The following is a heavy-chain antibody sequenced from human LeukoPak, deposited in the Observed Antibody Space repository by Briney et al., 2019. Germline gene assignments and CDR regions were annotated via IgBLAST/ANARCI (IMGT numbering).Heavy chain of an antibody. CDR1: GFTFSDYY. CDR2: ISSSGSTI. J-gene: IGHJ4*02. V-gene: IGHV3-11*04. D-gene: IGHD1-26*01. CDR3: ARAADPYSAFDY. Sequence: GSLRLSCAASGFTFSDYYMSWIRQAPGKGLEWVSYISSSGSTIYYADSVKGRFTISRDNAKNSLYLQMNSLRAEDTAVYYCARAADPYSAFDYWGQGTLVTVSS.